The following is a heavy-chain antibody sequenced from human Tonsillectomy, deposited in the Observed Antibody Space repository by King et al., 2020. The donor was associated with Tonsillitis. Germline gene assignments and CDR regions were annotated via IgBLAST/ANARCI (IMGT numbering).Heavy chain of an antibody. J-gene: IGHJ6*03. CDR2: IYYSGST. V-gene: IGHV4-59*01. CDR3: AREDIVVVPAAMRDYYYMDV. CDR1: GGSISSYY. D-gene: IGHD2-2*01. Sequence: LQLQESGPGLVKPSETLSLTCTVSGGSISSYYWSWLRQPPGKGLEWIGYIYYSGSTNYNPSLKSRVTISVDTSKNQFSLKLSSVTAADTAVYYCAREDIVVVPAAMRDYYYMDVWGKGTTVTVSS.